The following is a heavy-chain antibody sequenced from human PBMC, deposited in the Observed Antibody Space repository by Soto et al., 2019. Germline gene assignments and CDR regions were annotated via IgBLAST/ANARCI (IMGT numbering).Heavy chain of an antibody. Sequence: GGSLRLSCAASGFTFDDYAMHWVRQAPGKGLEWVSGISWNSGSIGYADSVKGRFTISRDNAKNSLYLQMNSLRAEDTALYYCAKVTSSGWYVFDYWGQGTLVTVSS. CDR2: ISWNSGSI. D-gene: IGHD6-19*01. J-gene: IGHJ4*02. CDR3: AKVTSSGWYVFDY. V-gene: IGHV3-9*01. CDR1: GFTFDDYA.